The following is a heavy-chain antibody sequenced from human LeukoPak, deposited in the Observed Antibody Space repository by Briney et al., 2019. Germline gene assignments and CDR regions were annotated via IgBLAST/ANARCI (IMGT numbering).Heavy chain of an antibody. CDR1: GFTFSSYA. CDR2: ISYDGSNK. Sequence: GRSLRLSCAASGFTFSSYAMHWVRQAPGKGLEWVAVISYDGSNKYYADSVKGRFTISRDNSKNTLYLQMNSLRAEDTAVYYCARDRASDFSLVYWGQGTLVTVSS. V-gene: IGHV3-30-3*01. J-gene: IGHJ4*02. D-gene: IGHD2-21*02. CDR3: ARDRASDFSLVY.